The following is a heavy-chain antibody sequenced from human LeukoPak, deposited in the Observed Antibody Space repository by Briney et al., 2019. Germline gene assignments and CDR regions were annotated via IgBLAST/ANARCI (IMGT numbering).Heavy chain of an antibody. Sequence: GASVKVSCKASGYTFSDHDVNWVRQAPGQGLEWMGGIIPIFGTANYAQKFQGRVTITADKSTSTAYMELSSLRSEDTAVYYCARKEWDPNGGWGWFDPWGQGTLVTVSS. J-gene: IGHJ5*02. D-gene: IGHD1-26*01. CDR1: GYTFSDHD. CDR3: ARKEWDPNGGWGWFDP. CDR2: IIPIFGTA. V-gene: IGHV1-69*06.